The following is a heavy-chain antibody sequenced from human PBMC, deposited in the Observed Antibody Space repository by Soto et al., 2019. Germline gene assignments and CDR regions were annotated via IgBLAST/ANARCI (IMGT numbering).Heavy chain of an antibody. CDR2: ISAYNGNT. CDR1: GYTFTSYG. V-gene: IGHV1-18*01. J-gene: IGHJ4*02. Sequence: ASVKVSCKASGYTFTSYGISWVRQAPGQGLEWMGWISAYNGNTNYAQKLQDRVTMTTDTSTSTAYMELRSLRSDDTAVYYCAREGVTIFGVVIIGTFDYWGQGTLVTVSS. CDR3: AREGVTIFGVVIIGTFDY. D-gene: IGHD3-3*01.